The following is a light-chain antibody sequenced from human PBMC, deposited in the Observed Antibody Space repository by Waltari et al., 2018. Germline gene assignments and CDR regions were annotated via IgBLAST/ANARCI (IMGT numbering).Light chain of an antibody. CDR3: QQSYSTPLT. CDR2: GAS. V-gene: IGKV1-39*01. CDR1: QYIDNN. Sequence: DIQMTQSPSSLSASVGDRVTITCRASQYIDNNLNWYQQKPGTAPNLLIYGASSLQSGVPSRFSGSGSGTEFTLTISTLQPEDFATYYCQQSYSTPLTFGGGTKVDLK. J-gene: IGKJ4*01.